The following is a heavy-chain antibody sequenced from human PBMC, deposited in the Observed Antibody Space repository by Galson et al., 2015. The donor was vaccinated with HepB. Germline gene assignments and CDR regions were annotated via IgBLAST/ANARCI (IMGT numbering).Heavy chain of an antibody. CDR3: ARVRVSFRILTGYQNHYYFDY. CDR2: TYYRSEWYN. V-gene: IGHV6-1*01. D-gene: IGHD3-9*01. J-gene: IGHJ4*02. CDR1: GDSVSNNNAA. Sequence: CAISGDSVSNNNAAWNWIRQSPSRGLEWLGRTYYRSEWYNDYAVSVKSRITINPDTSKNQFSLQLNSVTPEDTAVYYCARVRVSFRILTGYQNHYYFDYWGQGILVTVSS.